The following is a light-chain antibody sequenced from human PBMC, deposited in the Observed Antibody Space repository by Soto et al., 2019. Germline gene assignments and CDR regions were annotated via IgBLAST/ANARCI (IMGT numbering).Light chain of an antibody. CDR1: QALSNY. CDR2: SAS. V-gene: IGKV1-9*01. CDR3: QQLSRYPLT. J-gene: IGKJ4*01. Sequence: DIQLTQSPSVLSASVGDTVTITCRASQALSNYLAWYQQKPGKAPDLLIYSASTLQSGVPSRFSGSGSETECSLTIRALQPEDFATYYCQQLSRYPLTFGGGTKVDIK.